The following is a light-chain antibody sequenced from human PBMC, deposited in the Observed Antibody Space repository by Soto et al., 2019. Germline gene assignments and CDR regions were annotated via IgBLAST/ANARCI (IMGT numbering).Light chain of an antibody. CDR3: QEYYSPPFT. Sequence: DLQMTQSPSSLSASVGDRVTITCRASQGISSSLAWYQHKPGKVPELLIYAASTLHSGVPSRFSGSGSGTDFTLTISSLQPEDVATYYCQEYYSPPFTFGPGTKVNFK. CDR2: AAS. J-gene: IGKJ3*01. V-gene: IGKV1-27*01. CDR1: QGISSS.